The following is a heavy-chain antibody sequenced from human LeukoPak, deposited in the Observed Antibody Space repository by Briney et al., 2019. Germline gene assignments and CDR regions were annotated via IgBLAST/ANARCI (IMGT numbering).Heavy chain of an antibody. CDR1: GFTFSSYS. J-gene: IGHJ4*02. CDR3: AKTTGSGSPALRY. CDR2: ISSSSSYI. Sequence: GGSLRLSCAASGFTFSSYSMNWVRQAPGKGLEWVSSISSSSSYIYYADSVKGRFTISRDNSKNTLYLQMNSLRAEDTAVYYCAKTTGSGSPALRYWGQGTLVTVSS. V-gene: IGHV3-21*01. D-gene: IGHD3-10*01.